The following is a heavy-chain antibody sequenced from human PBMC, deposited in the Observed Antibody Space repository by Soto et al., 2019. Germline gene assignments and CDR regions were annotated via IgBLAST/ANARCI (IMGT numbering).Heavy chain of an antibody. D-gene: IGHD3-22*01. CDR2: ISSSGSTI. CDR3: ARGVIVVVISWYFDL. CDR1: GFTFSSYE. J-gene: IGHJ2*01. Sequence: GGSLRLSCAASGFTFSSYEMNWVRQAPGKGLEWVSYISSSGSTIYYADSVKGRFTISRDNAKNSLYLQMNSLRAEDTAVYYCARGVIVVVISWYFDLWGRGTLVTVSS. V-gene: IGHV3-48*03.